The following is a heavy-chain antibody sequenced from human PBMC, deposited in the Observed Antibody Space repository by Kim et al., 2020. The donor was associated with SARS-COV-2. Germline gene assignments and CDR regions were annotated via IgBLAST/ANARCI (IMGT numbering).Heavy chain of an antibody. V-gene: IGHV3-11*01. CDR1: GFTFSDYY. D-gene: IGHD3-9*01. J-gene: IGHJ5*02. CDR3: ARERYFDWSRVFDP. Sequence: GGSLRLSCAASGFTFSDYYMSWIRQAPGKGLEWVSYISSSGSTIYYADSVKGRFTISRDNAKNSLYLQMNSLRAEDTAVYYCARERYFDWSRVFDPWGQGTLVTVSS. CDR2: ISSSGSTI.